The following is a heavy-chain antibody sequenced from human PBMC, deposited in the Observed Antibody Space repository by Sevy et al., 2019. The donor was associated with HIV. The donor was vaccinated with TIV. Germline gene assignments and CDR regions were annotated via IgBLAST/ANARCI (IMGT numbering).Heavy chain of an antibody. D-gene: IGHD4-17*01. V-gene: IGHV4-34*01. CDR3: ASFRSLSTVARGYYYYGMDV. CDR1: GGSFSGYY. CDR2: INHSGST. Sequence: SEILSLTCAVYGGSFSGYYWSWIRQPPGKGLEWIGEINHSGSTNYNPSLKSRVTISVDTSKNQFSLKLSSVTAADTAVYYCASFRSLSTVARGYYYYGMDVWGQGTTVTVSS. J-gene: IGHJ6*02.